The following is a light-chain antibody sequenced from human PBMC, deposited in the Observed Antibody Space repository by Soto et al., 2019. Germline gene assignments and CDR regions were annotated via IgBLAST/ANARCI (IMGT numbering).Light chain of an antibody. CDR2: LNSDGSH. CDR3: QTWVTGIRV. J-gene: IGLJ3*02. Sequence: QLVLTQSPSASASLGASVKLTCTLSSGHSTYAIAWHQQQPEKGPRYLMKLNSDGSHSRGDGIPDRFSGSSSGAERYLTISSLQSEDEADYCCQTWVTGIRVFGGGTKLTVL. V-gene: IGLV4-69*01. CDR1: SGHSTYA.